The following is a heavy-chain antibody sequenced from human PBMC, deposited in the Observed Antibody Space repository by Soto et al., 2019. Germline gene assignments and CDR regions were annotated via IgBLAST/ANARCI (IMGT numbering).Heavy chain of an antibody. CDR2: IYYSGST. V-gene: IGHV4-39*01. J-gene: IGHJ4*02. CDR1: GGSISSSRHY. D-gene: IGHD6-19*01. CDR3: ARQIPFGGWYFDY. Sequence: QLQLQESGPGLVKPSETLSLTCTVSGGSISSSRHYWGWIRQPPGKGLEWIGSIYYSGSTNYNPSLKSRVTISVDTSKNQFSLKLSSVTAADTTVYYCARQIPFGGWYFDYWGQGTLVTVSS.